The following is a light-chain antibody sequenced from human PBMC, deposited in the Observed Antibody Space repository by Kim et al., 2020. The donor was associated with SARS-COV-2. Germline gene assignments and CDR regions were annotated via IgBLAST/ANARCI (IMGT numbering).Light chain of an antibody. CDR1: MSNIGNNF. Sequence: GQSFTISCSGSMSNIGNNFVYWYQQLPGAAPKLLVYRNHERPSGVPDRFSGSKSDTSASLAITGLRSADEADYYCASWDDGLNGPVFGGGTQLTVL. CDR2: RNH. V-gene: IGLV1-47*01. J-gene: IGLJ3*02. CDR3: ASWDDGLNGPV.